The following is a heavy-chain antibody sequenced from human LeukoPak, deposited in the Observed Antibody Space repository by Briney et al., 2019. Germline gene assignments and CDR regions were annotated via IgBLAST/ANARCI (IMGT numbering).Heavy chain of an antibody. CDR2: ITSGGGFK. D-gene: IGHD3-22*01. CDR1: GFPFSDFH. J-gene: IGHJ4*02. V-gene: IGHV3-11*04. CDR3: ARVRPGSSGSYYRTS. Sequence: PGGSLRLSCVGSGFPFSDFHMSWIRQAPGKGLEWVSYITSGGGFKYYADSVKGRFSISRDDSKNSVFLQMNSLRVEDTAVYYCARVRPGSSGSYYRTSWGQGTLVTVSS.